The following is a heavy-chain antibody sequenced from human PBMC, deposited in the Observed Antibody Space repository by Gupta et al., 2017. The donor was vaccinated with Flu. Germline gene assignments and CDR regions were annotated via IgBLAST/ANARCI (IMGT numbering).Heavy chain of an antibody. CDR1: GFTFSSYS. CDR3: AKKYCTSTSCYFDY. CDR2: ISASGGGT. V-gene: IGHV3-23*01. Sequence: EVQLLESGGGLVQPGGSLRLSCAASGFTFSSYSMAWVRQSPGKGLEWVSVISASGGGTYYADSVKGRFTISRDNSKNTLYLQMNSLRAEDTAVYYCAKKYCTSTSCYFDYWGQGTLVTVSS. D-gene: IGHD2-2*01. J-gene: IGHJ4*02.